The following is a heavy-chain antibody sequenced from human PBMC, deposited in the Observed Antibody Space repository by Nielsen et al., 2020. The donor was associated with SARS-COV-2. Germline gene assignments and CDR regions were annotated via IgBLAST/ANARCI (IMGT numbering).Heavy chain of an antibody. D-gene: IGHD3/OR15-3a*01. CDR3: ARAWTAAVEIDY. CDR2: ISYSGST. Sequence: SETLSLTCTVSGGSISSYYWSWIRQPPGKGLEWIGSISYSGSTNYNPSLKSRVTISVDTSNNQFSLELHSVTAADTAIYYCARAWTAAVEIDYWGQGTLVIVSS. V-gene: IGHV4-59*13. J-gene: IGHJ4*02. CDR1: GGSISSYY.